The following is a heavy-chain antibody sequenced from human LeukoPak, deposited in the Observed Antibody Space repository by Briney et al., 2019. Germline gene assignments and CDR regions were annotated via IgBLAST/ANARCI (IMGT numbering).Heavy chain of an antibody. V-gene: IGHV3-21*01. CDR3: ASGYLKRDY. CDR2: NSSRSSYK. CDR1: DFTFSNYS. Sequence: ILCCASSDFTFSNYSMRGGRQAAGKRVGWISSNSSRSSYKYSADTVTGRITISIDNANNSLYLQMNSLRAEDTAVYYCASGYLKRDYWGQGTLVTVSS. J-gene: IGHJ4*02. D-gene: IGHD5-12*01.